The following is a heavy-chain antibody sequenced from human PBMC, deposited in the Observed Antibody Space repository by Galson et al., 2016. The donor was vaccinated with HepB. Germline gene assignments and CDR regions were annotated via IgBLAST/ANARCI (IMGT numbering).Heavy chain of an antibody. D-gene: IGHD3-16*01. CDR3: ARGGTEYTLDAFDF. CDR2: ISSGGSHI. V-gene: IGHV3-21*01. J-gene: IGHJ3*01. Sequence: SLRLSCAASGFSFRTYSMHWVRQAPGKGLEWVSSISSGGSHIYYSDSLKGRFTISRDNARNSLYLQMNSLGAEDTAVYYCARGGTEYTLDAFDFWGQGQMVTVSS. CDR1: GFSFRTYS.